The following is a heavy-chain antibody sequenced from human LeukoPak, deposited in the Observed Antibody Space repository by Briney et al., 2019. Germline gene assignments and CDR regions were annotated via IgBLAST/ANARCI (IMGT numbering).Heavy chain of an antibody. J-gene: IGHJ4*02. V-gene: IGHV3-48*01. Sequence: PGGSLRLSCAASGFTFSSYSMNWVRQAPGKGLEWVSYISSSSSTIYYADSVKGRFTISRDNAKNSLYLQMNSLRAEDTAVYYCARDIGVDTAMVTYWGQGTLVTVSS. CDR1: GFTFSSYS. D-gene: IGHD5-18*01. CDR3: ARDIGVDTAMVTY. CDR2: ISSSSSTI.